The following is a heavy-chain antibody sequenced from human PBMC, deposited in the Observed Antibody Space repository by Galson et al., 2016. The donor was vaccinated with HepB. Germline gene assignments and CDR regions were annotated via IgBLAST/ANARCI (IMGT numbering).Heavy chain of an antibody. CDR3: VRAKADGYNSLDF. CDR1: GFSFSAYP. J-gene: IGHJ4*02. D-gene: IGHD5-24*01. V-gene: IGHV3-30*04. CDR2: VSHDGSEK. Sequence: SLRLSCAASGFSFSAYPMHWVRQPPGKRLECVAVVSHDGSEKYYADSVKGRFTISRDNSKNTLFMQMKSLRAEDTAVFYCVRAKADGYNSLDFWGRGTLVTVSS.